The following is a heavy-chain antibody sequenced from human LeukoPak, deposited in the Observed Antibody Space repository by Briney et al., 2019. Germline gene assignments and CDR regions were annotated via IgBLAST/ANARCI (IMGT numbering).Heavy chain of an antibody. J-gene: IGHJ4*02. CDR2: SSGSGGST. Sequence: GGSLRLSCTPSGFTYGVYAMSCVRHAPGEGLEWVSASSGSGGSTYYADSVKGRFTISRDNSKNTLYLQMNSLRAEDKAVYYCAKDRGAYGDYAYWGQGTLVTVSS. CDR3: AKDRGAYGDYAY. V-gene: IGHV3-23*01. CDR1: GFTYGVYA. D-gene: IGHD4-17*01.